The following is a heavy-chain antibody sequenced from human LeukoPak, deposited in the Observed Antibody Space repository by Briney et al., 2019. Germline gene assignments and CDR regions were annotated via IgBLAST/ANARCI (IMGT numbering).Heavy chain of an antibody. CDR1: GYTLTELS. CDR2: FDPEDGET. V-gene: IGHV1-24*01. J-gene: IGHJ4*02. Sequence: GASVKVSCKVSGYTLTELSMHWVRQAPGKGLEWMGGFDPEDGETIYAQKFQGRVTMTEGTSTDTAYMELSSLRSEDTAVYYCATLLGIAAAGTNYWGQGTLVTVSS. D-gene: IGHD6-13*01. CDR3: ATLLGIAAAGTNY.